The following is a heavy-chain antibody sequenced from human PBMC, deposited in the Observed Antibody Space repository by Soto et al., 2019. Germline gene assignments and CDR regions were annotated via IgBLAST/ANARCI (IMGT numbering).Heavy chain of an antibody. J-gene: IGHJ6*02. D-gene: IGHD6-13*01. CDR3: ARSGPAGYSSSWYPGGYYYYGMDV. V-gene: IGHV2-70*01. CDR1: GFSLSTSGMC. CDR2: IDWDDDK. Sequence: SGPTLVNPTQTLTLTCTFSGFSLSTSGMCVSWISQPPGKALEWLALIDWDDDKYYSTSLKTRLTISKDTSNNQVVLTMTNMDPVDTATYYCARSGPAGYSSSWYPGGYYYYGMDVWGQGTTVTVSS.